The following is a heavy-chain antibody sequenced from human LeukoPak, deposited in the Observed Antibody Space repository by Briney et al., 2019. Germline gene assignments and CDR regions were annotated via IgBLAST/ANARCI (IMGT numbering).Heavy chain of an antibody. CDR2: ISYDGDNE. Sequence: PGGSLRLSCVASGFTFSNYAVHWVRQAPGKGLEWVAVISYDGDNEHYADSVKGRFIISRDNSKNTLYLQMNSLRAEDTALYYCAREDQPRGTFDYWGQGILVTVSS. D-gene: IGHD2-15*01. V-gene: IGHV3-30-3*01. CDR1: GFTFSNYA. J-gene: IGHJ4*02. CDR3: AREDQPRGTFDY.